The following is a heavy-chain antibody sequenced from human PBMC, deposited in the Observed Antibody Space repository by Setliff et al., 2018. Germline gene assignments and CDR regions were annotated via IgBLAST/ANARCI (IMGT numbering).Heavy chain of an antibody. D-gene: IGHD1-7*01. Sequence: KPGGSLRLSCSVSGITFKNAWMTWVRQAPGKGPEWVGRIKSSLEGATSDYGAPAKGRFTISRDDSKNMIYLQMNNLKTEDTGFYYCTTGPRDSRNYLNWFNPWGQGTLVTSPQ. CDR2: IKSSLEGATS. J-gene: IGHJ5*02. CDR3: TTGPRDSRNYLNWFNP. V-gene: IGHV3-15*01. CDR1: GITFKNAW.